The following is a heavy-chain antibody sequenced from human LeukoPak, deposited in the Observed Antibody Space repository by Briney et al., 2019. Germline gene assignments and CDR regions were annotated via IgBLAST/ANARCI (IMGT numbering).Heavy chain of an antibody. D-gene: IGHD4-11*01. V-gene: IGHV3-33*06. CDR2: IWNDGSDK. Sequence: GGSLRLSCTTSGFTFSHYARHWVRQAPGKGLEWVAVIWNDGSDKYYGDSVKGRFTISRDNSKKSVYLQLSSLRVEDTAVYYCAKDAERGFDFSNSLQSWGQGTLVTASS. J-gene: IGHJ4*02. CDR1: GFTFSHYA. CDR3: AKDAERGFDFSNSLQS.